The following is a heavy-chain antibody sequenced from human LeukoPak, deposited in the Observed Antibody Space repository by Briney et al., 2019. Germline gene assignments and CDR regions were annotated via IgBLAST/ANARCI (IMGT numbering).Heavy chain of an antibody. CDR2: IYTSGST. Sequence: SETLPLTCTVSGGSISSYYWSWIRQPAGKRLEWIGRIYTSGSTNYNPSLKSRVTMSVDTSKNQFSLKLSSVTAADTAVYYCARGPSSRELLSYFDYWGQGTLVTVSS. D-gene: IGHD1-26*01. CDR3: ARGPSSRELLSYFDY. CDR1: GGSISSYY. V-gene: IGHV4-4*07. J-gene: IGHJ4*02.